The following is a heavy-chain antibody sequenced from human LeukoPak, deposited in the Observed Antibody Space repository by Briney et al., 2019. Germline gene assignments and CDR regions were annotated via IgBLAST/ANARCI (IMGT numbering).Heavy chain of an antibody. CDR2: INPTSGGT. CDR1: GYTFTGYY. CDR3: ARDYDSSGSPHGWFDP. Sequence: ASVKVSCKASGYTFTGYYMHWVRQAPGQGLEWMGWINPTSGGTNYAQKFQGRVTMTRDTSISTAYMELSRLRSDDTAVYYCARDYDSSGSPHGWFDPWGQGTLVTVSS. J-gene: IGHJ5*02. V-gene: IGHV1-2*02. D-gene: IGHD3-22*01.